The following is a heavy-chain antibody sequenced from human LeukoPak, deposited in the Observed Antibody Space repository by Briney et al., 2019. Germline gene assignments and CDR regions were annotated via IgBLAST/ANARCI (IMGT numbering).Heavy chain of an antibody. CDR2: IYPLETT. CDR1: GDSVNSGAYY. Sequence: PSQTLSLTCTVSGDSVNSGAYYWSWLRQPAGKEPEWIGRIYPLETTNYNPSLKSRVAISVDTSKNQFSLKLSSVTAADTAVYYCAREIVAGLGVSFDIWGQGTMVTVSS. V-gene: IGHV4-61*02. CDR3: AREIVAGLGVSFDI. D-gene: IGHD6-19*01. J-gene: IGHJ3*02.